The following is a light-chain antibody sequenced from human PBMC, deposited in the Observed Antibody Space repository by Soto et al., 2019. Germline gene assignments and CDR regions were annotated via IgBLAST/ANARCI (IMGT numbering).Light chain of an antibody. J-gene: IGKJ5*01. V-gene: IGKV1-5*01. CDR1: QSISSY. CDR3: QQYNSYSLIT. Sequence: DIQMTQSPSSLSASVGDRVTITCRASQSISSYLNWYQQKPGKAPKLLIYAASSLQSGVPSRFSGSGSGTEFTLTISSLQPDDFATYYCQQYNSYSLITCGQGTRREI. CDR2: AAS.